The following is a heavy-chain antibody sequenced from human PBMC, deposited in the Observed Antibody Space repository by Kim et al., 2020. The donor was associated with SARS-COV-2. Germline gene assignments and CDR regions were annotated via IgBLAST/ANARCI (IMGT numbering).Heavy chain of an antibody. J-gene: IGHJ6*02. CDR3: ARDRGRFLDITYYYYGMDV. Sequence: GGSLRLSCAASGFTFSSYAMHWVRQAPGKGLEWVAVISYDGSNKYYADSVKGRFTISRDNSKNTLYLQMNSLRAEDTAVYYCARDRGRFLDITYYYYGMDVWGQGTTVTVSS. CDR1: GFTFSSYA. CDR2: ISYDGSNK. V-gene: IGHV3-30-3*01. D-gene: IGHD3-3*01.